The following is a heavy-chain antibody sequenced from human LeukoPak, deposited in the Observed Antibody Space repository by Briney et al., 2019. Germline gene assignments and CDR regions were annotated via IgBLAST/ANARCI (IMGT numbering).Heavy chain of an antibody. Sequence: ASVKVSCKASGYTFTSYGISWVRQAPGQGLEWMGRISAYNGNTNYAQKLQGRVTMTTDTSTSTAYMELRSLRSDDTAVYYCATTGDYDILTGYYGGQLDYWGQGTLVTVSS. V-gene: IGHV1-18*01. D-gene: IGHD3-9*01. J-gene: IGHJ4*02. CDR3: ATTGDYDILTGYYGGQLDY. CDR1: GYTFTSYG. CDR2: ISAYNGNT.